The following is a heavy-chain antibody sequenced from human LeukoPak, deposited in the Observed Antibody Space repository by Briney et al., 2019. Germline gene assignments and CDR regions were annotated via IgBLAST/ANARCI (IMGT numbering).Heavy chain of an antibody. CDR1: GFTFGSYA. V-gene: IGHV3-23*01. Sequence: GGSLRLSCAASGFTFGSYAMSWVRQAPGKGLEWVSVISGSGGSTYYADFVKGRLTISRDNSKNTLYLQMNSLRAEDTAVYYCAKTTGYFGPESFSNNEYWGQGTLVTVSS. D-gene: IGHD3-10*01. CDR3: AKTTGYFGPESFSNNEY. J-gene: IGHJ4*02. CDR2: ISGSGGST.